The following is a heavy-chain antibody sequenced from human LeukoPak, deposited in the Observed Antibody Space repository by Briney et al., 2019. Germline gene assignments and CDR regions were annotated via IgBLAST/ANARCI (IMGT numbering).Heavy chain of an antibody. D-gene: IGHD3-9*01. CDR1: GGSISSGSYY. CDR2: IYTSGST. V-gene: IGHV4-61*02. Sequence: SQTLSLTCTVSGGSISSGSYYWSWIRQPAGKGLEWIGRIYTSGSTNYNPSLKSRVTISVDTSENQFSLKLSSVTAADTAVYYCARDTPHYDILTGSLYYYYMDVWGKGTTVTISS. J-gene: IGHJ6*03. CDR3: ARDTPHYDILTGSLYYYYMDV.